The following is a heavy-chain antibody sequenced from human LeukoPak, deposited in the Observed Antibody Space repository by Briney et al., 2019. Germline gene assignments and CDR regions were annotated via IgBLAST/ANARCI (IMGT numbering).Heavy chain of an antibody. CDR2: MNPNSGNT. Sequence: ASVKVSCKASGYTFTSYDINWVRQATGQGLEWMGWMNPNSGNTGYAQKFQGRVTMTRNTSISTAYMELSSLRSEDTAVYYCAKRKTVPIITMVWGPFDYWGQGTLVTVSS. D-gene: IGHD3-10*01. CDR3: AKRKTVPIITMVWGPFDY. J-gene: IGHJ4*02. CDR1: GYTFTSYD. V-gene: IGHV1-8*01.